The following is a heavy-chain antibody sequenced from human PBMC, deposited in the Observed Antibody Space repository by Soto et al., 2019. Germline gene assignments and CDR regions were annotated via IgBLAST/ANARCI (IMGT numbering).Heavy chain of an antibody. CDR1: GGTFTSYA. V-gene: IGHV1-69*01. D-gene: IGHD2-15*01. CDR2: IIPIFGSA. CDR3: ARDNSVVRGYYYYMDF. Sequence: QVQLVQSGAEVKKPGSSVKVSCKASGGTFTSYALNWVRQAPGQGLEWMGGIIPIFGSANYAQKFQGRVTITADESTSTAYMELSSLRSDDTAVYYCARDNSVVRGYYYYMDFWGQGTTVTVSS. J-gene: IGHJ6*02.